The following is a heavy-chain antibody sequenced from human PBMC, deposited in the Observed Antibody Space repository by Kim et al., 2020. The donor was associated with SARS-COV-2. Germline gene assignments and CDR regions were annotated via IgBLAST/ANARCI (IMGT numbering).Heavy chain of an antibody. Sequence: GGSLRLSCAASGFTFSSYAMSWVRQAPGKGLEWVSAISGSGGSTYYADSVKGRFTISRDNSKNTLYLQMNSLRAEDTAVYYCAKDQTRWFGEEGLFDPWGQGTLVTVSS. CDR1: GFTFSSYA. D-gene: IGHD3-10*01. CDR3: AKDQTRWFGEEGLFDP. CDR2: ISGSGGST. V-gene: IGHV3-23*01. J-gene: IGHJ5*02.